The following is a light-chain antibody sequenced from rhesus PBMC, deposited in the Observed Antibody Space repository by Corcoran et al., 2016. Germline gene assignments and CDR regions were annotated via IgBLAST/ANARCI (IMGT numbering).Light chain of an antibody. Sequence: DIQMTQSPSSLSASVGDTVTIICRASQGISSYLNWFQQKTGKAPKLLFYDASSLESGVPSRFSGSGSGTDVTLTISSLQPEDFAAYYCLHHNSYPFTFGPGTKLDIK. V-gene: IGKV1-28*03. J-gene: IGKJ3*01. CDR2: DAS. CDR1: QGISSY. CDR3: LHHNSYPFT.